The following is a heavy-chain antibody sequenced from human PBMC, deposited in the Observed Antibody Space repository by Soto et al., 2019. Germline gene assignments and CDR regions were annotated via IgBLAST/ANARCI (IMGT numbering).Heavy chain of an antibody. CDR1: GFTFSSYA. CDR3: AKAQHLDIEVVVASPNWFDP. CDR2: ISGSGGST. D-gene: IGHD2-15*01. V-gene: IGHV3-23*01. J-gene: IGHJ5*02. Sequence: PGGSLRLSCAASGFTFSSYAMSWVRQAPGKGLEWVSAISGSGGSTYYADSVKGRFTISRDNSKNTLYLQMNSLRAEDTAVYYCAKAQHLDIEVVVASPNWFDPWGQGTLVTVSS.